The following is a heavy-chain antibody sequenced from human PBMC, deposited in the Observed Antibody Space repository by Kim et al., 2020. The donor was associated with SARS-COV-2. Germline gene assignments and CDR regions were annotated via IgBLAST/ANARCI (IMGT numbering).Heavy chain of an antibody. D-gene: IGHD3-10*01. J-gene: IGHJ4*02. CDR1: GFTFSSYW. CDR2: IKQDGSEK. Sequence: GGSLRLSCAASGFTFSSYWMSWVRQAPGKGLEWVANIKQDGSEKYYVDSVKGRFTISRDNAKNSLYLQMNSLRAEDTAVYYCAREGPIAALYGSGSYDYWGQGTLVTVSS. CDR3: AREGPIAALYGSGSYDY. V-gene: IGHV3-7*01.